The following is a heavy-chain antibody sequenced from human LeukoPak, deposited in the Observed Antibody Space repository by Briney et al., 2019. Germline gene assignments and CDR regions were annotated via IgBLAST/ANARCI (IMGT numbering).Heavy chain of an antibody. J-gene: IGHJ4*01. CDR2: ISGSGGST. V-gene: IGHV3-23*01. CDR3: ATAGRELLAEIDY. Sequence: GGSLRLSCAASGFTFSSYAMSWVRQAPGKGLEWVSAISGSGGSTYYADSVKGRFTISRDNSKSTLYLQINSLRADDTAVYYCATAGRELLAEIDYWGHGTLVTVSS. D-gene: IGHD3-10*01. CDR1: GFTFSSYA.